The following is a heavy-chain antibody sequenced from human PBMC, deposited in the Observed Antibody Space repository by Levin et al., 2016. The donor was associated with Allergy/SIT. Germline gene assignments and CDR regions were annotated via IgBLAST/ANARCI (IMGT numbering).Heavy chain of an antibody. Sequence: SETLSLTCTVSGGSISSYYWTWIRQTPGKGLEWIAYIRYSGSTNYNPSLKSRVTISMDTSKNQFSLNLSSVTAADTAVYYCARSLSRSYNDNTLLSYWGQGTLVTVSS. CDR3: ARSLSRSYNDNTLLSY. CDR2: IRYSGST. V-gene: IGHV4-59*01. D-gene: IGHD3-16*01. J-gene: IGHJ4*02. CDR1: GGSISSYY.